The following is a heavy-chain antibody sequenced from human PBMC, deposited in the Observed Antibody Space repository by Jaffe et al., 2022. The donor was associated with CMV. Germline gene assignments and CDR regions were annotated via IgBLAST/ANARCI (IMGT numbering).Heavy chain of an antibody. Sequence: QVQLVQSGAEVKKPGSSVKVSCKASGGTFSSYAISWVRQAPGQGLEWMGRIIPILGIANYAQKFQGRVTITADKSTSTAYMELSSLRSEDTAVYYCAREVWNPREWGYYYYYMDVWGKGTTVTVSS. CDR1: GGTFSSYA. D-gene: IGHD1-1*01. J-gene: IGHJ6*03. CDR3: AREVWNPREWGYYYYYMDV. V-gene: IGHV1-69*09. CDR2: IIPILGIA.